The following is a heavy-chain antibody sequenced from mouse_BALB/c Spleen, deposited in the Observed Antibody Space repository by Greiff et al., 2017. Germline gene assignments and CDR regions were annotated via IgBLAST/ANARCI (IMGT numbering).Heavy chain of an antibody. CDR3: ASAYYGNYEAMDY. Sequence: EVQLQQSGPGLVKPSQSLSLTCTVTGYSITSDYAWYWIRQFPGNKLEWMGYISYSGSTSYNPSLKSRISITRDTSKNQFFLQLNSVTTEDTATYYCASAYYGNYEAMDYWGQGTSVTVSS. CDR2: ISYSGST. D-gene: IGHD2-10*01. CDR1: GYSITSDYA. V-gene: IGHV3-2*02. J-gene: IGHJ4*01.